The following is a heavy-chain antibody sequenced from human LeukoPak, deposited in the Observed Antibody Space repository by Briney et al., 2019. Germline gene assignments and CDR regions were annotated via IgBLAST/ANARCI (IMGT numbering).Heavy chain of an antibody. CDR3: ARVLRRGGPFDY. CDR2: IYYSGST. D-gene: IGHD3-3*01. Sequence: SETPSLTCTVSGGSISSRSYYWGWIRPPPGKGLEWIGSIYYSGSTYYNPSLQSRDTISGDTSKNQFSLKLSSVTAADTAVYYCARVLRRGGPFDYWGQGTLVTVSS. V-gene: IGHV4-39*07. J-gene: IGHJ4*02. CDR1: GGSISSRSYY.